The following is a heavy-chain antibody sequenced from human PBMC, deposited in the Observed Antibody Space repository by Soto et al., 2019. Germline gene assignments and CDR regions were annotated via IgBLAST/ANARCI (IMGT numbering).Heavy chain of an antibody. CDR3: ARGPDTGAFDY. J-gene: IGHJ4*02. CDR1: GYTFKVYF. CDR2: INPNNGDT. Sequence: QVQLVQSGAEVQKPGASVKVSCRASGYTFKVYFLHWMRQAPGPGLEWMGWINPNNGDTMYAQKFRGRVTMTRDTSIDTVYMELSSLTSDDTAVYYCARGPDTGAFDYWGQGALVTVSS. D-gene: IGHD7-27*01. V-gene: IGHV1-2*02.